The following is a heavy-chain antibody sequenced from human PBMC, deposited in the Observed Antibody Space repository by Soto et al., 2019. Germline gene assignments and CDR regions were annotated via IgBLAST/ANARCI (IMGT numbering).Heavy chain of an antibody. CDR2: INAGNGNT. CDR3: AREERSSWSPVGNYFEY. D-gene: IGHD6-13*01. Sequence: ASVKVSCKASGYTFTSYAMHWVRQAPGQRLEWMGWINAGNGNTKYSQKFQGRVTITRDTSASTAYMELSSLRSEDTAVYYCAREERSSWSPVGNYFEYWGQGTLVTVSS. V-gene: IGHV1-3*01. CDR1: GYTFTSYA. J-gene: IGHJ4*02.